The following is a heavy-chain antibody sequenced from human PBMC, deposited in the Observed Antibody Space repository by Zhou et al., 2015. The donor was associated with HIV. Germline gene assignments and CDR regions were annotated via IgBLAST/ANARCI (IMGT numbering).Heavy chain of an antibody. CDR2: LGDDGSTK. D-gene: IGHD3-9*01. V-gene: IGHV3-74*03. Sequence: VQLVESGGGVVQPGRSLRLTCETSGFTFSVFVFHWVRQVPGKAPLWVARLGDDGSTKTYADSVKGRFTISRDNARKTLYLDMNSLRIEDTAVYYCVRVRLPGRHFDWVRSPPAYWGQGALVTVSS. CDR1: GFTFSVFV. J-gene: IGHJ4*02. CDR3: VRVRLPGRHFDWVRSPPAY.